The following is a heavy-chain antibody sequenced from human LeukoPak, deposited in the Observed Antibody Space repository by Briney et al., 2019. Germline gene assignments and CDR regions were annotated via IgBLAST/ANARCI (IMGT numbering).Heavy chain of an antibody. D-gene: IGHD6-19*01. CDR1: GYSFTRYG. V-gene: IGHV1-18*01. Sequence: GSVKVSCKASGYSFTRYGISWVRQAPGQGLEWMGWISAYNGNTNYAQKLQGRVTMTTDTSTSTAYMELRSLRSDDTAVYYCARREQWLVGDDYWGQGTLVTVSS. J-gene: IGHJ4*02. CDR2: ISAYNGNT. CDR3: ARREQWLVGDDY.